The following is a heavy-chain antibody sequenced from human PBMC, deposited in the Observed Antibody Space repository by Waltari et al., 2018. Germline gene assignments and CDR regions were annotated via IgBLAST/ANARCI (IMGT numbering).Heavy chain of an antibody. J-gene: IGHJ2*01. CDR2: IYYSGST. D-gene: IGHD6-13*01. CDR1: GGSISSYY. V-gene: IGHV4-59*01. CDR3: ARGSSSWYDWYFDL. Sequence: QVQLQESGPGLVKPSEPLSLTCTVSGGSISSYYWSWIRQPPGKGLEWIGYIYYSGSTNYNPSLKSRVTISVDTSKNQFSLKLSSVTAADTAVYYCARGSSSWYDWYFDLWGRGTLVTVSS.